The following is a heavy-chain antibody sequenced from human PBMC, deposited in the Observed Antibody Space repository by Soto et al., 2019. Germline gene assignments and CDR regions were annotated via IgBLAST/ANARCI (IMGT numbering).Heavy chain of an antibody. D-gene: IGHD3-3*01. CDR1: GFTITNAW. J-gene: IGHJ4*02. Sequence: EVQLVESGGGLVKPRGSLGLSCAASGFTITNAWMHWVRQAPGKGLEWVGRVKSKADGETTDYAEPVNGRFTISRDDSRNTLSLQMNSLKIEDTAVYYCNTYPDFWGGHTPLWGQGTLVTVSS. V-gene: IGHV3-15*07. CDR3: NTYPDFWGGHTPL. CDR2: VKSKADGETT.